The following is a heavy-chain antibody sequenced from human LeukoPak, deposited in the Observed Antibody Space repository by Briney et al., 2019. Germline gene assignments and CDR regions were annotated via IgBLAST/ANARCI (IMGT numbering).Heavy chain of an antibody. CDR1: GFNFGDYT. J-gene: IGHJ4*02. CDR3: VKAEAWGFSD. V-gene: IGHV3-43*01. D-gene: IGHD7-27*01. Sequence: GGSLRLSCTASGFNFGDYTMHWVRQAPGKGLEWVSLINLNGASTYYADSVKGRFTISRDNSKTSLYLHMDSLRSEATALYLCVKAEAWGFSDWGQGTLVTVSS. CDR2: INLNGAST.